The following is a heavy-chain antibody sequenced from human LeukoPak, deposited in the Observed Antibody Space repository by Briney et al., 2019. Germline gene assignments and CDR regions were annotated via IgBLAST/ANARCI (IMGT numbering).Heavy chain of an antibody. J-gene: IGHJ4*02. V-gene: IGHV4-39*01. Sequence: SETLSLTCTVSGGSISSDTYFWGWIRQPPGKGLEWIANIYFTGNTYYNPSLKSRVTISVDTSKNQFSLKLSSVTAADTAVYYCARQGRHYYGSGSFDYWGQGTLVTVSS. CDR1: GGSISSDTYF. D-gene: IGHD3-10*01. CDR3: ARQGRHYYGSGSFDY. CDR2: IYFTGNT.